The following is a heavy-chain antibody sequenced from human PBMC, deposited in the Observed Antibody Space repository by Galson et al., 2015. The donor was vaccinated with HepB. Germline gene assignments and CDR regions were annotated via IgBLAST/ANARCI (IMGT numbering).Heavy chain of an antibody. D-gene: IGHD1-14*01. J-gene: IGHJ3*01. V-gene: IGHV5-51*03. CDR2: ISPSDSDT. Sequence: QSGAEVKKPGESLNISCKASGYTLSSYWIAWVRQMPGKGLEWMGLISPSDSDTRYSPSFQGRVTMSADKSSAIASLQWSSLRASVSGMYYCAKGDPDAFDLWGQGTLVIVSS. CDR3: AKGDPDAFDL. CDR1: GYTLSSYW.